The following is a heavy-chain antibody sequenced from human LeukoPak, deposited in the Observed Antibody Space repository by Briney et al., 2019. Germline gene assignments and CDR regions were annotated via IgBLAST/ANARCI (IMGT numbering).Heavy chain of an antibody. CDR1: GYTFTNYY. CDR3: APSSTWYYFDY. D-gene: IGHD6-13*01. V-gene: IGHV1-46*01. CDR2: INPSGGRT. Sequence: ASVKVSCKASGYTFTNYYMHWVRQAPGQGPEWIGIINPSGGRTSYAQKFQGRVTMTRDTSTSTVYMELSSLRSEDTAVYYCAPSSTWYYFDYWGEGTLVTVSS. J-gene: IGHJ4*02.